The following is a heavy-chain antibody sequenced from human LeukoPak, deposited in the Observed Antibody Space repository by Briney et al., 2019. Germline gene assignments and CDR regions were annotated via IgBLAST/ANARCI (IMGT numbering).Heavy chain of an antibody. D-gene: IGHD1-26*01. J-gene: IGHJ1*01. CDR1: GYTFTSYG. V-gene: IGHV1-18*01. CDR3: ARDRGIVGATSLGEHFQH. Sequence: ASVKVSCTASGYTFTSYGISWVRQAPGQGLEWMGWISAYNGNTNYAQKLHGRVTMTTDTSTSTAYMELRSLRSDDTAVYYCARDRGIVGATSLGEHFQHWGQGTLGTVSS. CDR2: ISAYNGNT.